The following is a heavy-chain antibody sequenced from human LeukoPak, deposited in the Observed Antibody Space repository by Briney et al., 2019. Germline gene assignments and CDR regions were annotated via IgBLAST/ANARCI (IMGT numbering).Heavy chain of an antibody. V-gene: IGHV4-59*01. Sequence: KPSGTPSLTCTVPGGSISSYFWSWIRQPPRKGLEWVGYIYYSGSTNYNPSLKSRVTISVDTSKNQFSLKLSSVTAADTAVYYCARAGTQEYYYYYYYMDVWGKGTTVTVSS. CDR3: ARAGTQEYYYYYYYMDV. CDR2: IYYSGST. D-gene: IGHD2/OR15-2a*01. J-gene: IGHJ6*03. CDR1: GGSISSYF.